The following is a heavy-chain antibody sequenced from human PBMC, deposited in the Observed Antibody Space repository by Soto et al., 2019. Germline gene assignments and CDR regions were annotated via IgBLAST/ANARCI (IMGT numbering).Heavy chain of an antibody. Sequence: EVQLVESGGGLVKPGGSPRLSCAASGLTFSNAWMSWVRQAPGKGLEWVGRIKSKTDGGTIDYAAPVKGRFTISRDDSKNTLCLQMNSLKTEDTAVYYCTTVLVGAAAPDYWGQGTLVTVAS. CDR1: GLTFSNAW. D-gene: IGHD1-26*01. V-gene: IGHV3-15*01. CDR2: IKSKTDGGTI. J-gene: IGHJ4*02. CDR3: TTVLVGAAAPDY.